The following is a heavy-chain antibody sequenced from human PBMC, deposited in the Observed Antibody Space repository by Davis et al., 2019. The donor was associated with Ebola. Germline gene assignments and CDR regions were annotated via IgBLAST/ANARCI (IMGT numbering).Heavy chain of an antibody. CDR3: ASGLLWFGDPLLSAFDI. Sequence: GESLKISCAASGFTFSSYAMHWVRQAPGKGLEWVSYISSSSSTIYYADSVKGRFTISRDNARNSLYLQMNSLRDEDTAVYYCASGLLWFGDPLLSAFDIWGQGTMVTVSS. J-gene: IGHJ3*02. V-gene: IGHV3-48*02. CDR2: ISSSSSTI. D-gene: IGHD3-10*01. CDR1: GFTFSSYA.